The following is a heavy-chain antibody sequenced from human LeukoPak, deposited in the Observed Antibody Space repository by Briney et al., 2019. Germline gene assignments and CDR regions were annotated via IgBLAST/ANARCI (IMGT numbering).Heavy chain of an antibody. CDR3: ARPDSSGWYFDL. V-gene: IGHV4-61*01. CDR1: GVSVSSGSYY. Sequence: PSETLSLTCTVSGVSVSSGSYYWSWIRQPPGKGLEWIGYIYYSGTTNYNPSLKSRVTISVDTSKNQFSLKLSSLTAADTAVYYCARPDSSGWYFDLWGRGTLVTVSS. D-gene: IGHD3-22*01. J-gene: IGHJ2*01. CDR2: IYYSGTT.